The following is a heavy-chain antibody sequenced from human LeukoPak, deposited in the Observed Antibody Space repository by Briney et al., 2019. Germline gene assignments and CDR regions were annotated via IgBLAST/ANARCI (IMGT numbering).Heavy chain of an antibody. CDR2: ISGSGGST. V-gene: IGHV3-23*01. D-gene: IGHD2-2*01. CDR3: AKGAHIVVVPAAVPYFDY. CDR1: GFTFSSYA. Sequence: GGSLRLSCAASGFTFSSYAMSWVRQAPGKGLEWVSAISGSGGSTYYADSVKGRFTISRDNSKNTLYLQMNSLRAEDTAVYYCAKGAHIVVVPAAVPYFDYWGQGTLVTVSS. J-gene: IGHJ4*02.